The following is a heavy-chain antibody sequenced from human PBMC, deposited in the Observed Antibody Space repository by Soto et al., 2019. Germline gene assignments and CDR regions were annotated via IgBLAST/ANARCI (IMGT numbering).Heavy chain of an antibody. D-gene: IGHD2-2*01. CDR2: MNPESRNT. Sequence: QVQLVQSGAEVKEPGASVRVSCKASGYTFTSYDINWVRQATGQGLERMGWMNPESRNTGYAQKYQGRVTMTRATSRSTAYLELTSLRSEDTAVYYCARFVRHQLPTIDFWGQGTLVTVSS. V-gene: IGHV1-8*01. J-gene: IGHJ4*02. CDR1: GYTFTSYD. CDR3: ARFVRHQLPTIDF.